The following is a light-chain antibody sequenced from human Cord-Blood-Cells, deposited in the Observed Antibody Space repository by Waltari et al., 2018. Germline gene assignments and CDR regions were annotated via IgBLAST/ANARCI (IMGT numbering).Light chain of an antibody. Sequence: QSALTQPPSASGSPGQSVTIPCTATSSDVGGYNYFSWYQHHPGKAPKLMIYEVIKRPSGVPDRFSGSKSGNTASLTVSGLQAEDEADYYCSSYAGSNNFVFGGGTKLTVL. V-gene: IGLV2-8*01. J-gene: IGLJ2*01. CDR1: SSDVGGYNY. CDR3: SSYAGSNNFV. CDR2: EVI.